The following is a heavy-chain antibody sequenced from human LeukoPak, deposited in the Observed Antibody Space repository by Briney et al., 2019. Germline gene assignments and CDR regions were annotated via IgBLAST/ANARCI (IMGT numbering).Heavy chain of an antibody. J-gene: IGHJ4*02. CDR2: IHPGTGDP. Sequence: ASVTVSSKASGHTFTTYYIHGVGQAPGQGVEGMGRIHPGTGDPNYAQKFQDRVTVTRDTSIATAYMDLIRLTSDDTAVYYCASYASGYNWLRVWGQGTLVTVSS. CDR3: ASYASGYNWLRV. V-gene: IGHV1-2*02. CDR1: GHTFTTYY. D-gene: IGHD1-1*01.